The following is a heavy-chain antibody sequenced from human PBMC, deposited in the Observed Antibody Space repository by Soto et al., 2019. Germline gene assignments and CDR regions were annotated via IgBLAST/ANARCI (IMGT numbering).Heavy chain of an antibody. CDR2: IYPGDSDT. Sequence: GASLKISCKGSGYSFTSYWIGWVRQMPGKGLEWMGIIYPGDSDTRYSPSFQGQVTISADKSISTAYLQWSSLKASDTAVYSCVRYSSGWYIDYWGQGTLVTVS. J-gene: IGHJ4*02. CDR1: GYSFTSYW. D-gene: IGHD6-19*01. CDR3: VRYSSGWYIDY. V-gene: IGHV5-51*01.